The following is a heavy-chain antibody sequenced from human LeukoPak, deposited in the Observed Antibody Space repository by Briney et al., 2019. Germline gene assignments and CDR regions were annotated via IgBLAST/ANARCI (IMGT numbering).Heavy chain of an antibody. CDR2: IYTSGNT. J-gene: IGHJ3*02. CDR1: GGSISHFY. Sequence: SETLSLTCSVSGGSISHFYWSWIRQPAGAGLEWIGRIYTSGNTNYTPSLKSRVTMSVDTSKNQFSLKLSSVTAADTAVYYCARDWEGYCSRTACYGPALDIWGQGTQVTVSS. V-gene: IGHV4-4*07. CDR3: ARDWEGYCSRTACYGPALDI. D-gene: IGHD2-2*01.